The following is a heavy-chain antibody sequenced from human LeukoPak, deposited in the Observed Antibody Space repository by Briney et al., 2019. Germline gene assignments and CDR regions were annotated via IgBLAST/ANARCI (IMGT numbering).Heavy chain of an antibody. V-gene: IGHV3-23*01. Sequence: PGGSLRLSCAASGFTFSGYAMSWVRLAPGKGLEWVSAITAGGDGTYYADSVKGRFTISRDDLKNMVFLQMNSLRAEDTAIYYCAKSHASIWNVYDNWGPGTLFTVSS. CDR2: ITAGGDGT. J-gene: IGHJ4*02. D-gene: IGHD1-1*01. CDR3: AKSHASIWNVYDN. CDR1: GFTFSGYA.